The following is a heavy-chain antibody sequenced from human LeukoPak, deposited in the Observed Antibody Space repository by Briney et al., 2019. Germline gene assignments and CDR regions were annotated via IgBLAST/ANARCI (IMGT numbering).Heavy chain of an antibody. CDR2: MNPNSGNT. CDR1: GFTFTSYD. D-gene: IGHD3-10*01. J-gene: IGHJ6*02. Sequence: GASVKVSCKASGFTFTSYDINWVRQATGQGLEWMGWMNPNSGNTGYAQKFQGRVTMTRNTSISTAYMELSSLRSEDTAVYYCARGTVVRGVIITVSSSYYYYGMDVWGQGTTVTVSS. CDR3: ARGTVVRGVIITVSSSYYYYGMDV. V-gene: IGHV1-8*01.